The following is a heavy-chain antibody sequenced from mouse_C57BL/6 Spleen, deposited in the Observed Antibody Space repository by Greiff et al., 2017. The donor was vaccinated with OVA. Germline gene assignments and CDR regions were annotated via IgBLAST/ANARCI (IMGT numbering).Heavy chain of an antibody. V-gene: IGHV1-52*01. CDR1: GYTFSSYW. CDR3: TRDGVGTMDY. Sequence: QVQLKESGAELVRPGSSVKMSCKASGYTFSSYWMHWVKQRTIQGLEWIGNIDPSDSDTNYNTKFKDKATLTVDKYSITAYMQLSSLTSEYSAVYYCTRDGVGTMDYWGQGTSVTVSS. D-gene: IGHD4-1*01. CDR2: IDPSDSDT. J-gene: IGHJ4*01.